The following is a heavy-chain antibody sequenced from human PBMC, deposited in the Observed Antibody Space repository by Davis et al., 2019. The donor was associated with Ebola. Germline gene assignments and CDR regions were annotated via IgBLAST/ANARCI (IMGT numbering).Heavy chain of an antibody. CDR1: GYTFTSYY. J-gene: IGHJ6*04. CDR3: AREMIVVVVAANDFGYYYGMDV. CDR2: INPSGGST. V-gene: IGHV1-46*01. Sequence: AASVKVSCKASGYTFTSYYMHWVRQAPGQGLEWMGIINPSGGSTSYAQKFQGRVTMTRDTSTSTVYMELSSLRSEDTAVYYCAREMIVVVVAANDFGYYYGMDVGGKGTTVTVSS. D-gene: IGHD2-15*01.